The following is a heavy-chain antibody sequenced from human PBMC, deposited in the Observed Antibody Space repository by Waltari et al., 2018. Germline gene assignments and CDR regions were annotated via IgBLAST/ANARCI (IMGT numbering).Heavy chain of an antibody. CDR3: ARISALRSALDV. V-gene: IGHV4-4*07. CDR2: VYTTGSN. CDR1: GGSIGPYY. Sequence: QVQLQESGPGLVKPSETLSLTCTLPGGSIGPYYWAWVRQSAGKGLEFIGRVYTTGSNFYNPSLRGRVTMSVDASKNQFFLSLTSVTAADTAVYYCARISALRSALDVWGQGTTVTVSS. D-gene: IGHD3-10*01. J-gene: IGHJ6*02.